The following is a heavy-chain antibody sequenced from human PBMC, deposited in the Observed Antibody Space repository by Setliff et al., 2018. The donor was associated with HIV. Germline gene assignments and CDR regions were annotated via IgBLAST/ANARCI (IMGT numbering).Heavy chain of an antibody. J-gene: IGHJ4*02. Sequence: ASVKVPCKASGYTFTTYYIHWVRQAPGQGLEWMGIINPSGGSTSYAQKFQGRVTMTRDTSTSTVYVELSSLRSEDTAVYYCARGGDILVVSAAPDYWGQGTLVTVSS. CDR2: INPSGGST. CDR1: GYTFTTYY. D-gene: IGHD2-2*01. CDR3: ARGGDILVVSAAPDY. V-gene: IGHV1-46*01.